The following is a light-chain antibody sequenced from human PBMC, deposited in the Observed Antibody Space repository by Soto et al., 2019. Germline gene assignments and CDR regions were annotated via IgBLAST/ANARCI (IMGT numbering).Light chain of an antibody. V-gene: IGLV1-36*01. J-gene: IGLJ1*01. CDR1: SRNIGANA. CDR3: AAWDDTLNGLV. CDR2: FDD. Sequence: QSVLTQSPSVSAAPSQRVTISCSGSSRNIGANAVNWYQQLPVKAPKLIMYFDDLLPLGVYNRFSCSKSGTSAALAINGLQSEDEADYFCAAWDDTLNGLVFGSGTKVTVL.